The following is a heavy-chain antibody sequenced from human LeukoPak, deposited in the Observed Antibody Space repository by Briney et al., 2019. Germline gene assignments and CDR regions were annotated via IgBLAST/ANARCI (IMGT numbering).Heavy chain of an antibody. CDR3: TTKVIRGNSGDDYDD. Sequence: GGSLRLSCAASGVTFSSYGKHWVRQAPGKGLECVALISSDGNDKLYGDSVKGRFTISRDDSKSTLYLQMNSLRAEDTAVYYCTTKVIRGNSGDDYDDWGQGTLVTVSS. V-gene: IGHV3-30*03. CDR1: GVTFSSYG. CDR2: ISSDGNDK. J-gene: IGHJ4*02. D-gene: IGHD5-12*01.